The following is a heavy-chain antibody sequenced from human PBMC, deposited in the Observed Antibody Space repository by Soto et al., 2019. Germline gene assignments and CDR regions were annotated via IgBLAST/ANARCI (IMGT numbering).Heavy chain of an antibody. CDR2: ISGSGGST. V-gene: IGHV3-23*01. CDR3: AKGMGPYYYYGMDV. Sequence: EVQLLESGGGLVQPGGSLRLSCAASGFTFSSYAMSWVRQAPGKGLGWVSAISGSGGSTYYADSVKDRFTISRDTSKNTLYLPMNSRRAEDTAVYYCAKGMGPYYYYGMDVWGQGTTVTVSS. CDR1: GFTFSSYA. J-gene: IGHJ6*02.